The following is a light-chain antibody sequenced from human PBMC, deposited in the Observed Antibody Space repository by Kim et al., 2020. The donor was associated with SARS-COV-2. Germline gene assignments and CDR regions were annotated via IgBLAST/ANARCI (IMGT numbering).Light chain of an antibody. V-gene: IGKV1-33*01. J-gene: IGKJ2*01. CDR1: QDIGNY. CDR2: DAS. CDR3: QQYDSFPYT. Sequence: SASVGDRITNTCRASQDIGNYLNWFQQKLGKVPKLLMYDASNLQTGVPSRFSGSGSGTDFTFTITSLQPEDFATYYCQQYDSFPYTFGQGTKLEI.